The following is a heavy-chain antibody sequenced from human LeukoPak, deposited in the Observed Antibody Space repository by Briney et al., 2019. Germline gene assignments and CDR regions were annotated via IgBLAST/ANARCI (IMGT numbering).Heavy chain of an antibody. D-gene: IGHD6-13*01. Sequence: SETLSLTCTVSGGSINSPYWSWIRQPPGKGLEWIGRIFSTGISSYNPSLKSRVTMSVDTSKKQFSLRLTSVTAADTSVYYCARAKQPDVGTLWFDPWGRGTLVVVSS. CDR2: IFSTGIS. J-gene: IGHJ5*02. CDR3: ARAKQPDVGTLWFDP. V-gene: IGHV4-4*07. CDR1: GGSINSPY.